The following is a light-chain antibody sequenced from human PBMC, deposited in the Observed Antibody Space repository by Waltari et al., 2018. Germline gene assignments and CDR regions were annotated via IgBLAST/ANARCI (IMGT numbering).Light chain of an antibody. Sequence: QSALTQPASVSRSPGQSLIISCSGTSSDDGDDNYVSWYKPHPDKAPKLKIYDVRNRPSWVSNRFSGSKAGNTASLTISGLQAEDEADYYGSSYIDSSTLELFGGGTSLTVL. V-gene: IGLV2-14*03. CDR1: SSDDGDDNY. CDR2: DVR. CDR3: SSYIDSSTLEL. J-gene: IGLJ2*01.